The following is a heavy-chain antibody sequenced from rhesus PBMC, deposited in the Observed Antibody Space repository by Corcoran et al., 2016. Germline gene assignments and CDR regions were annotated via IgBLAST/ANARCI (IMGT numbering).Heavy chain of an antibody. CDR2: ITYSGST. V-gene: IGHV4-122*02. J-gene: IGHJ4*01. D-gene: IGHD1-38*01. CDR1: GGSISSGYYY. CDR3: ARDRNGWNHVSY. Sequence: QVQLQESGPGLVKPSETLSLTCAVSGGSISSGYYYWSWIRQPPGKGLEWIGYITYSGSTSYNPSLKSRVTISRDTSKNQFSLKLSSVTAADTAVYYCARDRNGWNHVSYWGQGVLVTVSS.